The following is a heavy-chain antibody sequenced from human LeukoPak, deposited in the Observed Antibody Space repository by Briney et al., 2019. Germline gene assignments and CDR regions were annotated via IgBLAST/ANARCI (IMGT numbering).Heavy chain of an antibody. J-gene: IGHJ2*01. Sequence: GGSLRLSCAASGFTVSSNHLNWVRQAPGKGLQWVSVIYSVNRTYYADSAKGRFTISRDNSKNTLYLQMNSLRAEDTAVYYCARADQLAAAGNWYFDLWGRGTLVTVSS. CDR1: GFTVSSNH. CDR3: ARADQLAAAGNWYFDL. CDR2: IYSVNRT. D-gene: IGHD6-13*01. V-gene: IGHV3-53*01.